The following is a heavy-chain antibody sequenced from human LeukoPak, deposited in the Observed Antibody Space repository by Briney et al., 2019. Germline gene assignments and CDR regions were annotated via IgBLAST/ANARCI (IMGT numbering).Heavy chain of an antibody. D-gene: IGHD3-16*01. Sequence: ASVKASCKASGYTFTGYYMHWVRQAPGQGLEWMGWINPNSGGTNYAQKFQGRVTMTRDTSISTAYMELSRLRSDDTAVYYCARDQEEIRSTFDYWGQGTLVTVSS. CDR3: ARDQEEIRSTFDY. V-gene: IGHV1-2*02. J-gene: IGHJ4*02. CDR2: INPNSGGT. CDR1: GYTFTGYY.